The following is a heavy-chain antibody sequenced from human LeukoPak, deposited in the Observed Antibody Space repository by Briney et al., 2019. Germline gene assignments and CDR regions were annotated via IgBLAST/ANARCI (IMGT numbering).Heavy chain of an antibody. CDR2: IYSGGST. CDR1: GFTVSSNY. CDR3: ARDTGTTYDYGAGSSDGMDV. V-gene: IGHV3-66*01. D-gene: IGHD3-10*01. Sequence: PGGSLRLSCAASGFTVSSNYMSWVRQAPGKGLEWVSVIYSGGSTYYADSAKGRFTISRDNSKNTLYLQRNSLRAADTAVYYCARDTGTTYDYGAGSSDGMDVWGQGTTVTASS. J-gene: IGHJ6*02.